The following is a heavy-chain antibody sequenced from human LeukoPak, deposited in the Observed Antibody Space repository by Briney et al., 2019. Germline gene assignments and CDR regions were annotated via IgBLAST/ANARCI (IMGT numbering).Heavy chain of an antibody. CDR3: ARHRSRIGFDY. V-gene: IGHV4-31*03. CDR2: ISYSGST. D-gene: IGHD5/OR15-5a*01. Sequence: SQTLSLTCTVSGGSISSGGYYWSWIRQHPGKGLEWIGYISYSGSTYYNPSLKSRVTISVDTSKNQFSLKLTSVTAADTAVYYCARHRSRIGFDYWGQGTLVTVSS. J-gene: IGHJ4*02. CDR1: GGSISSGGYY.